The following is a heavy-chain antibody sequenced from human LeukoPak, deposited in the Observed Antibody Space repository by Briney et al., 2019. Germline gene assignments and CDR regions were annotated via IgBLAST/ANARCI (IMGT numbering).Heavy chain of an antibody. J-gene: IGHJ5*02. Sequence: SETLSLTCSVSGGSFSSGAYYWSWIRQLPGKGLEWIGYIHYSGSPYYNPSLKSRVSISVDTSKNQFSLNLSSVTAADTAVYYCARASGYDSSGFYYGGFDPWGQGTLVTVSS. CDR3: ARASGYDSSGFYYGGFDP. D-gene: IGHD3-22*01. V-gene: IGHV4-31*03. CDR1: GGSFSSGAYY. CDR2: IHYSGSP.